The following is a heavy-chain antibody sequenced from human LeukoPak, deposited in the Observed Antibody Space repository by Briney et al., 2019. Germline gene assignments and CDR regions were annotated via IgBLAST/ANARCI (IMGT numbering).Heavy chain of an antibody. CDR2: IYHSGST. D-gene: IGHD2-15*01. CDR3: ARGGWPQGDAFDI. J-gene: IGHJ3*02. Sequence: PSETLSLTCALSGGSISSRGYSWSWIRQPPGKGLEWIGYIYHSGSTYYNPSLKSRVTISVDRSKNQFSLKLSSVTAADTAVYYCARGGWPQGDAFDIWGRGTMVAVSS. V-gene: IGHV4-30-2*01. CDR1: GGSISSRGYS.